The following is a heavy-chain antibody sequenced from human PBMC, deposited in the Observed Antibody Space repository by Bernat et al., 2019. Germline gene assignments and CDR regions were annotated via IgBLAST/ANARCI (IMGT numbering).Heavy chain of an antibody. Sequence: EVQLVESGGGLVQPGGSLRLSCAASGFTFSSYWMHWVRQAPGKGLVWVSRINSDGSSTSYAYSVKGRFTISSDNAKNTLYLQMNSLRAEDTAVYYCARVSGGPYYYYYMDVWGKGTTVTVSS. V-gene: IGHV3-74*01. CDR2: INSDGSST. CDR1: GFTFSSYW. CDR3: ARVSGGPYYYYYMDV. D-gene: IGHD3-16*01. J-gene: IGHJ6*03.